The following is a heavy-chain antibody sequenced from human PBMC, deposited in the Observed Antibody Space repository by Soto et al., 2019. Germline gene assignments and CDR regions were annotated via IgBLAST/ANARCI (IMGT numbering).Heavy chain of an antibody. CDR2: VNGDGSST. D-gene: IGHD2-8*01. CDR3: ARVMANLPWYFDY. Sequence: LRLSCAASGYTFSSYWMHWVRQAPGKGLVWVSRVNGDGSSTSYADPVKGRFTISRDNAKNTVHLQMDSLRAEDTAVYYCARVMANLPWYFDYWGQGTLVTVPS. J-gene: IGHJ4*02. V-gene: IGHV3-74*01. CDR1: GYTFSSYW.